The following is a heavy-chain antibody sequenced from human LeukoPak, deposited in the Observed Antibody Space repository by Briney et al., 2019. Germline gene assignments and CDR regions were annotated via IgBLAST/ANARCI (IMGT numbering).Heavy chain of an antibody. D-gene: IGHD3-3*01. Sequence: GGSLRLSCAASGFTFGLYAMNWVRQAPGKGLEWVATVSGSGSNRYYAGSVEGRFTISRDNSKDTLYLQMNSLRDEDTAVYYCARFSIRGFDYWGQGTLVTVSS. CDR3: ARFSIRGFDY. CDR1: GFTFGLYA. CDR2: VSGSGSNR. V-gene: IGHV3-23*01. J-gene: IGHJ4*02.